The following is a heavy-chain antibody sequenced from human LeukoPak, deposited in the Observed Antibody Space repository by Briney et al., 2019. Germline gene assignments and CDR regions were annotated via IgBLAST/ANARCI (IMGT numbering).Heavy chain of an antibody. D-gene: IGHD2-15*01. CDR3: AREPGLYCSGRSCYSRLFYYMDV. J-gene: IGHJ6*03. CDR2: INPNSGGT. CDR1: GYTFTSYA. Sequence: ASVTVSCKASGYTFTSYAMNWVRQAPGQGLEWMGWINPNSGGTNYAQKFQGRVTITRDTSISTAYMELSRLRSDDTAVYYCAREPGLYCSGRSCYSRLFYYMDVWGKGTTVTVSS. V-gene: IGHV1-2*02.